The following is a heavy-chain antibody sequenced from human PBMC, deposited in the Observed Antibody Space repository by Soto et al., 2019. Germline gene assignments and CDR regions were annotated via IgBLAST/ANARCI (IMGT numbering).Heavy chain of an antibody. Sequence: QVQLQESGPGLVKPSQTLSLTCTVSGVSINSDNYYWSWIRQPPGKGLEWIGYVSYSGTTYYNPSLKSRLTISVDTSKNQFSLKLTSVTAADTAFYYCAGQHNDFWSGYHHWGQGTLVTVSS. CDR3: AGQHNDFWSGYHH. CDR1: GVSINSDNYY. D-gene: IGHD3-3*01. J-gene: IGHJ4*02. CDR2: VSYSGTT. V-gene: IGHV4-30-4*01.